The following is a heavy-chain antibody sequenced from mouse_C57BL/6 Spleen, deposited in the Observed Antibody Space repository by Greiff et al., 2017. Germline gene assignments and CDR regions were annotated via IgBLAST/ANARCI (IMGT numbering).Heavy chain of an antibody. CDR2: ISDGGSYT. D-gene: IGHD2-5*01. CDR3: ARDKSNYDYFDD. CDR1: GFTFSSYA. V-gene: IGHV5-4*03. Sequence: EVKLMESGGGLVKPGGSLKLSCAASGFTFSSYAMSWVRQTPEKRLEWVATISDGGSYTYYPDNVKGRFTISRDNAKNNLYLQMSHLKSEDTAMYYCARDKSNYDYFDDWGKGTTLTVSS. J-gene: IGHJ2*01.